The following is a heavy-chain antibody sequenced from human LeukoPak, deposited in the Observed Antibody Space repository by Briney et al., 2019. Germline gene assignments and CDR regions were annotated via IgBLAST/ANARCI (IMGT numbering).Heavy chain of an antibody. CDR3: ARHIVVVPAAMTD. J-gene: IGHJ4*02. D-gene: IGHD2-2*01. Sequence: PGGSLRLSCAASGFTFSSYAMSWVHQAPGKGLEWVSAISGSGGSTYYADSVKGRFTISRDNSKNTLYLQMNSLRAEDTAVYYCARHIVVVPAAMTDWGQGTLVTVSS. CDR2: ISGSGGST. V-gene: IGHV3-23*01. CDR1: GFTFSSYA.